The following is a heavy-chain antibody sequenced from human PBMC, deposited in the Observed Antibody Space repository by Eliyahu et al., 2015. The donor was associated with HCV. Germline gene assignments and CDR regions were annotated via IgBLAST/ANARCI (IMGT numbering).Heavy chain of an antibody. CDR1: GFNLSTYG. CDR3: VREGTATTVLDAFDI. Sequence: QVQVVESGGGVVQSGRSLRLSCTASGFNLSTYGFHWVRQAPGKGLEWVAVMWSDGTKQFYSDSVKGRFTISRDASKNTLSLQMTRLRVEDTAVYHCVREGTATTVLDAFDIWGQGTKVIVSS. J-gene: IGHJ3*02. V-gene: IGHV3-33*01. CDR2: MWSDGTKQ. D-gene: IGHD1/OR15-1a*01.